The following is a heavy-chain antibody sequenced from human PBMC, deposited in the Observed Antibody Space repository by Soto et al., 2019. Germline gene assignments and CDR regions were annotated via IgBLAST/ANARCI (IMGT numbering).Heavy chain of an antibody. V-gene: IGHV1-69*01. CDR1: GGTFSSYA. CDR2: IIPIFGAA. Sequence: QVQLVQSGAEVKKPGSSVKVSCKAPGGTFSSYAISWVRQAPGQGLEWMGGIIPIFGAATYAQKCQGRVSINADESTSTGYMELSSLRSEDTAVYYCARSQGGSTSLDIYYYYYYGMDVWGQGTTVTVSS. CDR3: ARSQGGSTSLDIYYYYYYGMDV. D-gene: IGHD2-2*01. J-gene: IGHJ6*02.